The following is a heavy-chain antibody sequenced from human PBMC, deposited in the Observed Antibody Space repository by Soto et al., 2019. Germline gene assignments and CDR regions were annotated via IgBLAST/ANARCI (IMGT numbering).Heavy chain of an antibody. CDR2: SNSDGTST. Sequence: EVQLVESGGGLVQPGGSLRLSCAASGFTLSNYWMHWVRQGPGKGLVWVSRSNSDGTSTSYADSVTGRFTISRDNAKNTLYLQMNSLRAEDTAVYYCARGPPGNSNNGYVEDYWGQGTLVTVSS. V-gene: IGHV3-74*01. CDR3: ARGPPGNSNNGYVEDY. J-gene: IGHJ4*02. D-gene: IGHD4-4*01. CDR1: GFTLSNYW.